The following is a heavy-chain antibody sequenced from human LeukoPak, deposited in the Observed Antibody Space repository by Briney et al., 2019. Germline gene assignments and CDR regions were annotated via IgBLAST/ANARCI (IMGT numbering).Heavy chain of an antibody. CDR3: ARSPGYYDSSGSFDY. V-gene: IGHV4-59*01. CDR1: GGSISSYY. CDR2: IYYSGST. Sequence: SETLSLTCTVSGGSISSYYWSWIRQPPGKGLEWIGYIYYSGSTNYNPSLKSRVTISVDTSKNQFSLKLSSVTAADTAVYYCARSPGYYDSSGSFDYWGQGTLVTVSS. J-gene: IGHJ4*02. D-gene: IGHD3-22*01.